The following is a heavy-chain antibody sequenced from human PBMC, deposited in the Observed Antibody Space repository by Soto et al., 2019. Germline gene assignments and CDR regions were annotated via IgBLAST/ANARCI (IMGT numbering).Heavy chain of an antibody. J-gene: IGHJ4*02. CDR1: GDTFSSHT. D-gene: IGHD2-2*02. CDR2: IIPSLDIA. Sequence: QVHLVQSGAEVKKPGSSVKVSCKASGDTFSSHTIRWVRQAPGQGLEWMGRIIPSLDIANYAQRFQGRVTITADKSTTTAYMELSSLTPEDTAMYYCARDTSLYDDFDFWGQGTQVSVSS. V-gene: IGHV1-69*08. CDR3: ARDTSLYDDFDF.